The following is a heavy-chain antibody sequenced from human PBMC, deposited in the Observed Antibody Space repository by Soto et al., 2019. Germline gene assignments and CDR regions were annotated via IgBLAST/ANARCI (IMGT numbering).Heavy chain of an antibody. D-gene: IGHD5-18*01. J-gene: IGHJ4*02. CDR3: ASLDTARVETAGY. CDR2: IKQDGSEK. Sequence: GGSLRLSCAASGFTFSDYWMSWVRPAPGKGLEWVANIKQDGSEKYYVDSVKGRFTISRDNAKNSLYLQMNSLRVEDTALYYCASLDTARVETAGYWGQGTRVTVSS. V-gene: IGHV3-7*02. CDR1: GFTFSDYW.